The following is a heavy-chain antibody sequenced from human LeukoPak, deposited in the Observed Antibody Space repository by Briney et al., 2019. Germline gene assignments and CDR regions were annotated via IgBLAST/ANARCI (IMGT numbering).Heavy chain of an antibody. CDR3: ARSGIELKALDY. D-gene: IGHD3-10*01. CDR2: IYYSGST. Sequence: PSQTLSLTCTVSGGSISSGGYYWSWIRQHPGKGLEWIGYIYYSGSTYYNPSLKSRVTISVDTSKNQFSLKLSSVTAADTAVYYCARSGIELKALDYWGQGTLVTVSS. V-gene: IGHV4-31*03. J-gene: IGHJ4*02. CDR1: GGSISSGGYY.